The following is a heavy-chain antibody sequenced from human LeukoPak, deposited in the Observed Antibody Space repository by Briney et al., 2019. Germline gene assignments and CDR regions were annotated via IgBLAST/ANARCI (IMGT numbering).Heavy chain of an antibody. D-gene: IGHD2-21*01. CDR2: INPNSGVI. CDR1: GYTFTDYY. Sequence: ASVKVSCKTSGYTFTDYYMHWVRQAPGQGLEWMGWINPNSGVISSAQKFQGRFTMTRDTSITTVYMEVRWLTSDDTAIYYCARADRLDGAPYLIGPWGQGTLVTVSS. CDR3: ARADRLDGAPYLIGP. V-gene: IGHV1-2*02. J-gene: IGHJ5*02.